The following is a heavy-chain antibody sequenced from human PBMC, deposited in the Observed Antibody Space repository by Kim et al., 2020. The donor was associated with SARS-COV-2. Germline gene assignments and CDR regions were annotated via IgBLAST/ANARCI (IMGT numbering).Heavy chain of an antibody. D-gene: IGHD3-22*01. V-gene: IGHV3-72*01. CDR3: ARGDSSGYNDY. J-gene: IGHJ4*02. Sequence: GGSLRLSCAASGFSFSDHYMDWVRQAPGKGLEWVGRIRNKARSYTTEYAASVKGRFTISRDGSKNSLYLQMNSLKTEDTAVYYCARGDSSGYNDYWGQGTLVSVSS. CDR1: GFSFSDHY. CDR2: IRNKARSYTT.